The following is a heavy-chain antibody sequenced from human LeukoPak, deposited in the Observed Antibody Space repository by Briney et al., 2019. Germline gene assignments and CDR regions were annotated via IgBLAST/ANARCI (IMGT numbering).Heavy chain of an antibody. CDR3: ARAERYVDSLSSSGGLWEYKFDH. V-gene: IGHV4-38-2*02. D-gene: IGHD3-9*01. CDR2: IYHSGNT. CDR1: GYSISSGYY. Sequence: SETLSLTCTVSGYSISSGYYWGWIRQPPGKGLEWIGYIYHSGNTYQSPSLKSRATMSVDAYKNEFSLRLTSVTAADTAVYYCARAERYVDSLSSSGGLWEYKFDHWGQGTLVTVSS. J-gene: IGHJ4*02.